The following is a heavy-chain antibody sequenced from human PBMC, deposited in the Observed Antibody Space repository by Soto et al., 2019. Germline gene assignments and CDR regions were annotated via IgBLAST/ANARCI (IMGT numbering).Heavy chain of an antibody. CDR1: GGSIRNYY. Sequence: QVQLQESGPGLVKPSETLSLTCTVSGGSIRNYYWSWLRQPPGKGLEWIGFISYNGNTKYNPSLMVRVTISLDTSKNYFSLRLRSLTAADTALYYCARHFDSGTWPLDYWGQGILVTVSS. D-gene: IGHD3-10*01. J-gene: IGHJ4*02. CDR3: ARHFDSGTWPLDY. V-gene: IGHV4-59*01. CDR2: ISYNGNT.